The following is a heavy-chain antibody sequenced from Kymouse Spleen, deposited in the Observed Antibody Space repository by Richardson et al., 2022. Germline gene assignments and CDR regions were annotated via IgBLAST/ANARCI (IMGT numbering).Heavy chain of an antibody. CDR3: ARASILTGYYKVRPGSGWFDP. V-gene: IGHV4-31*03. J-gene: IGHJ5*02. CDR1: GGSISSGGYY. CDR2: IYYSGST. Sequence: QVQLQESGPGLVKPSQTLSLTCTVSGGSISSGGYYWSWIRQHPGKGLEWIGYIYYSGSTYYNPSLKSRVTISVDTSKNQFSLKLSSVTAADTAVYYCARASILTGYYKVRPGSGWFDPWGQGTLVTVSS. D-gene: IGHD3-9*01.